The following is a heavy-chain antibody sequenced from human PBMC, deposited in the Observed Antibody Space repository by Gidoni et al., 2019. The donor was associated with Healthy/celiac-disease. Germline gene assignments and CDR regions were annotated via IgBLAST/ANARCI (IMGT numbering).Heavy chain of an antibody. Sequence: QMQLVQSGPEVKKPVTSEKVSCKASGFTFTSSAMQWVRQARGQRLEWIGWIVVGSGNTNYAQKFQERVTITRDMSTSTAYMELSSLRSEDTAVYYCAAHIGLGFSVSDAFDIWGQGTMVTVSS. D-gene: IGHD3-3*01. V-gene: IGHV1-58*02. J-gene: IGHJ3*02. CDR1: GFTFTSSA. CDR3: AAHIGLGFSVSDAFDI. CDR2: IVVGSGNT.